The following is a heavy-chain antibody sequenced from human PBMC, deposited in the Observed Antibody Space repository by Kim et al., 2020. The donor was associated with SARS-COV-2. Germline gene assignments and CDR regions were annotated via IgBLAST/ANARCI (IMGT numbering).Heavy chain of an antibody. CDR1: GYSFTSYW. Sequence: GESLKISCKGSGYSFTSYWIGWVRQMPGKGLEWMGIIYPGDSDTRYSPSFQGQVTISADKSISTAYLQWSSLKASDTAMYYCARQRVRGATNDAFDIWGQGTMVTVSS. J-gene: IGHJ3*02. CDR2: IYPGDSDT. V-gene: IGHV5-51*01. CDR3: ARQRVRGATNDAFDI. D-gene: IGHD3-10*01.